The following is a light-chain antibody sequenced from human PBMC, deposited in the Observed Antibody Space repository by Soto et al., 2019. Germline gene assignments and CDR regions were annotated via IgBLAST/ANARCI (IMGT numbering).Light chain of an antibody. CDR1: QSINIY. CDR3: QQSYNTPVT. CDR2: AAS. J-gene: IGKJ1*01. V-gene: IGKV1-39*01. Sequence: DIQMTQSPSSLSASVGDRVTITCRASQSINIYFNWYQQKPGKAPKLLIYAASNLQSGVPSRFSGSGSGTDFTLTISSLQPEDFATYYCQQSYNTPVTFGQRTQVDIK.